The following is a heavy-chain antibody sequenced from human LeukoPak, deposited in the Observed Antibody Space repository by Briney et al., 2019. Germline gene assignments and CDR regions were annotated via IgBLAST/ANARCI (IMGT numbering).Heavy chain of an antibody. CDR1: GYTFTSYY. D-gene: IGHD3-16*02. J-gene: IGHJ4*02. CDR3: ARELSLGPRRPGFDY. CDR2: INPSGGST. V-gene: IGHV1-46*03. Sequence: GASVKVSCKASGYTFTSYYMHWVRPAPGQGLEWMGIINPSGGSTSYAQKFQGRVTMTRDTSTSTVYMELSSLRSEDTAVYYCARELSLGPRRPGFDYWGQGTLVTVSS.